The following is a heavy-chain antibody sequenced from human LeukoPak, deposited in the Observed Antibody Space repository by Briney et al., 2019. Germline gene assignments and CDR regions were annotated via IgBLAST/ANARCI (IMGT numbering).Heavy chain of an antibody. CDR2: ISGDGSST. J-gene: IGHJ4*02. CDR3: ARGNNWNYPDY. D-gene: IGHD1-7*01. Sequence: PGGSLTLSSAASELTLRNHWMPLDHQAPVNGLLRLSRISGDGSSTRYADSVKGRFTISRDNAKNTLFLQMNSLRAEDTAVYYCARGNNWNYPDYWGQGTLVTVSS. V-gene: IGHV3-74*01. CDR1: ELTLRNHW.